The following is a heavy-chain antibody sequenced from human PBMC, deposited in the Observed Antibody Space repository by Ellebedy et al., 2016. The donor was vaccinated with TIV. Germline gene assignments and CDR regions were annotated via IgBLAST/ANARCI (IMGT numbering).Heavy chain of an antibody. V-gene: IGHV4-34*01. CDR1: VGSFSGYY. CDR3: ARRLRLMYSSGSFDY. J-gene: IGHJ4*02. D-gene: IGHD6-19*01. Sequence: MPSETLSLTCAVYVGSFSGYYWSWIRQPPGKGLEWIGEINHSGSTNYNPSLKSRVTISVDTSKNQFSLKVNSVTAADTAMYYCARRLRLMYSSGSFDYWGQGTPVTVSS. CDR2: INHSGST.